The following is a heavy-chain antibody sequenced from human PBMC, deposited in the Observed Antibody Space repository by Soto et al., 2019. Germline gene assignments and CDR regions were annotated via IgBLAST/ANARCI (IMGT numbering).Heavy chain of an antibody. CDR1: GGPISSSSYY. D-gene: IGHD3-3*01. V-gene: IGHV4-39*01. CDR3: ARNVFSVRFLEWLPAGFDY. CDR2: IYYSGST. Sequence: PSETLSLTCTVSGGPISSSSYYWGWIRQPPGKGLEWIGSIYYSGSTYYNPSLKSRVTISVDTSKNQFSLKLSSVTAADTAVYYCARNVFSVRFLEWLPAGFDYWGQGTLVTVSS. J-gene: IGHJ4*02.